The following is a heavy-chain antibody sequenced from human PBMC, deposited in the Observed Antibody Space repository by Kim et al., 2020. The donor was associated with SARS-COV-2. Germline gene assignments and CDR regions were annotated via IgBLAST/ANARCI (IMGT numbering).Heavy chain of an antibody. CDR3: ARDRPGLFVSPLLDY. Sequence: GGSLRLSCAXSGFTFSSYEMNWXRQAPGKGLEWVSYISSSGSTIYYADSVKGRFTISRDNAKNSLYLQMNSLRAEDTAVYYCARDRPGLFVSPLLDYWGQGTLVTVSS. CDR1: GFTFSSYE. CDR2: ISSSGSTI. V-gene: IGHV3-48*03. D-gene: IGHD2-21*01. J-gene: IGHJ4*02.